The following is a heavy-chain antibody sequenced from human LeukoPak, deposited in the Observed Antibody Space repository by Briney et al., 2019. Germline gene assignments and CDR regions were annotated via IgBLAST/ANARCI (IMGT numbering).Heavy chain of an antibody. CDR1: GFTFSSYG. CDR2: IWYDGSNK. D-gene: IGHD3-22*01. CDR3: AREAGYYYDSSGHPPHFDY. V-gene: IGHV3-33*01. Sequence: GGSLRLSCAASGFTFSSYGMHWVRQAPGKGLEWVAVIWYDGSNKYYADSVKGRFTISRDNSKNTLYLQMNSLRAEDTAVYYCAREAGYYYDSSGHPPHFDYWGQGTLVTVSS. J-gene: IGHJ4*02.